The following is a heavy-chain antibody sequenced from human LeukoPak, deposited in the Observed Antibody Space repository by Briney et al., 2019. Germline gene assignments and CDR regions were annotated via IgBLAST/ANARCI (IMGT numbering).Heavy chain of an antibody. J-gene: IGHJ4*02. V-gene: IGHV3-49*04. D-gene: IGHD2-15*01. Sequence: SLRLSCTASGFTFGDYAMSWVRQAPRKGLEWVGFIRSKAYGGTTEYAASVKGRFTISRDDSKSIAYLQMNSLKTEDTAVYYCTRVFWGIVVVAATFRDPYYFDYWGQGTLVTVSS. CDR2: IRSKAYGGTT. CDR3: TRVFWGIVVVAATFRDPYYFDY. CDR1: GFTFGDYA.